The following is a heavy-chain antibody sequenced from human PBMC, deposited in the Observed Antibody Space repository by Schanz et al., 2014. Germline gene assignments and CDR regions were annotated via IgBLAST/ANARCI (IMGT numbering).Heavy chain of an antibody. CDR3: ARDQSPYTNSSDVRYFDY. Sequence: QVQVVQSGAEVKKPGASVKVSCKASGYTFTDYGLNWVRQAPGQGLEWMGWISAYTNNTNYAQKVQGRVTMTTDTSTSTAYMELRSLRSDDTAVYYCARDQSPYTNSSDVRYFDYWGQGSLVTVSS. D-gene: IGHD6-6*01. J-gene: IGHJ4*02. CDR2: ISAYTNNT. V-gene: IGHV1-18*01. CDR1: GYTFTDYG.